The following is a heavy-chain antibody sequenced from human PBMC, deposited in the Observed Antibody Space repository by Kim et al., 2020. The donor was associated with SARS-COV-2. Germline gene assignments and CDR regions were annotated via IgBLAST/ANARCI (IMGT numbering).Heavy chain of an antibody. J-gene: IGHJ6*02. Sequence: SVKVSCKASGGTFSSYAISWVRQAPGQGLEWMGRIIPILGIANYAQKFQGRVTITADKSTSTAYMELSSLRSEDTAVYYCARTPPKYSNNHASPVYYYYGMDVWGQGTTVTVSS. CDR1: GGTFSSYA. V-gene: IGHV1-69*04. D-gene: IGHD4-4*01. CDR2: IIPILGIA. CDR3: ARTPPKYSNNHASPVYYYYGMDV.